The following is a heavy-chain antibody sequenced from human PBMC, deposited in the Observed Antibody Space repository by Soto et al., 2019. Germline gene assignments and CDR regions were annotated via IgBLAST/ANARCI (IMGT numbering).Heavy chain of an antibody. CDR2: IIPILGIA. Sequence: QVQLVQSGAEVKKPGSSVKVSCKASGGTFSSYTISWVRQAPGQGLEWMGRIIPILGIANYAQKFQGRVTITADKSTSTAYMELSSLRSEDTAVYYCATVAPRVSYYYYGMDVWGQGTTVTVSS. V-gene: IGHV1-69*02. CDR1: GGTFSSYT. D-gene: IGHD2-15*01. CDR3: ATVAPRVSYYYYGMDV. J-gene: IGHJ6*02.